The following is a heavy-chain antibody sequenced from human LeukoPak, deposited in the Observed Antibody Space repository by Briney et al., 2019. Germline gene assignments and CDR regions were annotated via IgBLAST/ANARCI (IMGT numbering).Heavy chain of an antibody. D-gene: IGHD2/OR15-2a*01. J-gene: IGHJ4*02. Sequence: GASVKVSCKASGYTFPSHGITWVRQAPGRGPEWMGWIRPSTGDTDYALNLQGRVTLTTDTSTSTAYMELRSLRSDDTAVYYCARVRDYLFDYWGQGTLVTVSS. V-gene: IGHV1-18*01. CDR1: GYTFPSHG. CDR2: IRPSTGDT. CDR3: ARVRDYLFDY.